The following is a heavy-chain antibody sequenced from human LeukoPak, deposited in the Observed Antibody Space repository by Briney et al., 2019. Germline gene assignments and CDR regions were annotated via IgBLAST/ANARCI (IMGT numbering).Heavy chain of an antibody. J-gene: IGHJ4*02. V-gene: IGHV4-30-2*01. CDR2: IYHSGST. CDR3: ARHFYSPYYFDY. D-gene: IGHD3-3*02. Sequence: SQTLSLTCTVSGGSISSGGYYWSWIRQPPGKGLEWIGYIYHSGSTYYNPSLKSRVTISVDRSKNQFSLKLSSVTAADTAVYYCARHFYSPYYFDYWGQGTLVTVSS. CDR1: GGSISSGGYY.